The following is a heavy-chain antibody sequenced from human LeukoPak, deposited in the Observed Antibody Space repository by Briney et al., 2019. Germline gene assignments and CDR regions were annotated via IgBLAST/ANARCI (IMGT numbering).Heavy chain of an antibody. Sequence: PGGSLRLSCAASGFTVSSNYMSWVRQAPGKGLEWVSVIYSGGSTYYADSVKGRFTISRDNSKNTLYLQMNSLRAEDTAVYYCARVAFYNNQSKYRINNPGLGYFDYWGQGTLVTVSS. CDR1: GFTVSSNY. J-gene: IGHJ4*02. V-gene: IGHV3-53*01. CDR2: IYSGGST. CDR3: ARVAFYNNQSKYRINNPGLGYFDY. D-gene: IGHD3-16*01.